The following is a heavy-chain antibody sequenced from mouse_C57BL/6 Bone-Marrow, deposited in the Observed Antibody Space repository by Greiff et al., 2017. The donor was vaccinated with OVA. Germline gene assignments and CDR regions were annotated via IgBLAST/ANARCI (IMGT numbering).Heavy chain of an antibody. Sequence: VQLQQPGAELVKPGASVKLSCKASGYTFTSYWMQWVKQRPGQGLEWIGEIDPSDSYTNYNQKFKGKATLTADKSSSTAYMQRSSLTSEDSAVYYCARDGNYVWFAYWGQGTLVTVSA. CDR1: GYTFTSYW. CDR3: ARDGNYVWFAY. V-gene: IGHV1-50*01. J-gene: IGHJ3*01. CDR2: IDPSDSYT. D-gene: IGHD2-1*01.